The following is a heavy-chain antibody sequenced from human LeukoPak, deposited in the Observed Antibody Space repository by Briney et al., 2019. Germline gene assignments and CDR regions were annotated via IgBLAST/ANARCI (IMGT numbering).Heavy chain of an antibody. V-gene: IGHV3-21*01. CDR3: ARDSSYFAFDI. D-gene: IGHD5-12*01. J-gene: IGHJ3*02. CDR2: ISSSSSYI. Sequence: GGSLRLSCAASRFTFSSYSMNWVRQAPGKGLEWVSSISSSSSYIYYADSVKGRFTISRDNAKNSLYLQMNSLRAEDTAVYYCARDSSYFAFDIWGQGTMVTVSS. CDR1: RFTFSSYS.